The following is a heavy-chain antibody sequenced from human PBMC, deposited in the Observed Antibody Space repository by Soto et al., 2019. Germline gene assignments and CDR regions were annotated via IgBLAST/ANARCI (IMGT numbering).Heavy chain of an antibody. CDR1: GYTFTGYY. Sequence: QVQLVQSGAEVKKPGASVKVSCKASGYTFTGYYMHWVRQAPGQGLEWMGWINPNSGGTNYAQKFQGWVTMTRDTSISTAYMELSRLRSDDTAVYYCARGGYSYGMDYYYYGMDVWGQGTTVTVSS. CDR3: ARGGYSYGMDYYYYGMDV. V-gene: IGHV1-2*04. J-gene: IGHJ6*02. CDR2: INPNSGGT. D-gene: IGHD5-18*01.